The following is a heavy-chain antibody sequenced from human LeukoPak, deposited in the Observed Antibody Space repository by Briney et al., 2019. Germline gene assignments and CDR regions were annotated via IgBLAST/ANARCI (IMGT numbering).Heavy chain of an antibody. J-gene: IGHJ4*02. Sequence: ASVKVSCKASGYTFVSYGITWVRQAPGQGLEWMGWISVYNGDTKYAQNLQGRVTMTTDTSTSTAYMELRSLRSDDTAVYYCARIQLWLSFDYWGQGTLVTVSS. CDR1: GYTFVSYG. D-gene: IGHD5-18*01. V-gene: IGHV1-18*04. CDR3: ARIQLWLSFDY. CDR2: ISVYNGDT.